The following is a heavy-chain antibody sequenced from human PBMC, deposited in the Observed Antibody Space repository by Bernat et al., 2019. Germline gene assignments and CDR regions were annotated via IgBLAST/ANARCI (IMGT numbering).Heavy chain of an antibody. CDR2: INHSGST. CDR1: GGSFSGYY. CDR3: ARGLREIRYFDWLSRPSNWFDP. Sequence: QVQLQQWGAGLLKPSETLSLPCAVYGGSFSGYYWSWIRQPPGKGLEWIGEINHSGSTNYNPSLKSRVTISVDTSKNQFSLKLSSVTAADTAVYYCARGLREIRYFDWLSRPSNWFDPWGQGTLVTVSS. J-gene: IGHJ5*02. D-gene: IGHD3-9*01. V-gene: IGHV4-34*01.